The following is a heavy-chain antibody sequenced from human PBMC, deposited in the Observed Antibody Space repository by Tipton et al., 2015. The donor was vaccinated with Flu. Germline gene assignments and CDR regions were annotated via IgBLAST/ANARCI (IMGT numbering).Heavy chain of an antibody. Sequence: TLSLTCTVSGGSISSGSYYWSWIRQPAGKGLEWIGRIYTSGSTNYNPSLKSRVTISVDTSKNQFSLKLSSVTAADTAVYYCARERDVLLWFGELGYFDYWGKGKLVTVSS. V-gene: IGHV4-61*02. CDR2: IYTSGST. J-gene: IGHJ4*02. D-gene: IGHD3-10*01. CDR3: ARERDVLLWFGELGYFDY. CDR1: GGSISSGSYY.